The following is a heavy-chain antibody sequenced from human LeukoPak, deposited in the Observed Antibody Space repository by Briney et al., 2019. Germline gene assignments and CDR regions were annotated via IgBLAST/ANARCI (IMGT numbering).Heavy chain of an antibody. CDR3: ARGTRNWFDP. CDR2: INHSGST. J-gene: IGHJ5*02. Sequence: SETLSLTCAVYGGSFSGYYWSWIRQPPGKGLEWIGEINHSGSTNYNPSLKSRVTISVDTSENQFSLKLSSVTAADTAVYYCARGTRNWFDPWGQGTLVTVSS. CDR1: GGSFSGYY. V-gene: IGHV4-34*01.